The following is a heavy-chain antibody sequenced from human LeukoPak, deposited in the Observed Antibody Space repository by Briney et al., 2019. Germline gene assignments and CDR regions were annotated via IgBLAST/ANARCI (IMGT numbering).Heavy chain of an antibody. CDR2: IRGICCTT. CDR3: AKGHSSGYYVYLQH. J-gene: IGHJ1*01. D-gene: IGHD3-22*01. Sequence: GGXLRLSCAASGFTFSSYAMRWVRQGQGKGMEWVSGIRGICCTTHYADSVKRRFTISRDISKNTLSLQMNSLRAEDTAVYYCAKGHSSGYYVYLQHWGQGTLVTVSS. V-gene: IGHV3-23*01. CDR1: GFTFSSYA.